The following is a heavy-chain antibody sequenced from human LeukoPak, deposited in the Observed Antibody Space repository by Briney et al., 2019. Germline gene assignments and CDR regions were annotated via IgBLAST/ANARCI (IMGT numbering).Heavy chain of an antibody. J-gene: IGHJ3*02. V-gene: IGHV4-4*07. CDR2: IYTSGST. D-gene: IGHD3-10*01. CDR3: ARHGLEGGFGELPKFFLLAGSAFDI. CDR1: GGSISSYY. Sequence: SETLSLTCTVSGGSISSYYWSWIRQPAGKELEWIGRIYTSGSTNYNPSLKSRVTMSVDTSKNQFSLKLSSVTAADTAVYYCARHGLEGGFGELPKFFLLAGSAFDIWGQGTMVTVSS.